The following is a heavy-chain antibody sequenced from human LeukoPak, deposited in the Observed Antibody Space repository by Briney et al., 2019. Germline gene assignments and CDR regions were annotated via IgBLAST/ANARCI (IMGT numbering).Heavy chain of an antibody. Sequence: GGSLRLSCAASGFTFSSYGMHWVRQAPGKGLERVAVISYDGSNKYYADSVKGRFTISRDNSKNTLYLQMNSLRAEDTAVYYCATYCSSTSCLDYWGQGTLVTVSS. CDR3: ATYCSSTSCLDY. CDR2: ISYDGSNK. D-gene: IGHD2-2*01. V-gene: IGHV3-30*03. CDR1: GFTFSSYG. J-gene: IGHJ4*02.